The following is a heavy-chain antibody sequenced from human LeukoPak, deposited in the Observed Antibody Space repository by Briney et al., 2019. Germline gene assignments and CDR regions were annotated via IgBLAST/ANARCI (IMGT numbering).Heavy chain of an antibody. V-gene: IGHV4-39*01. D-gene: IGHD2-2*01. CDR3: ARHCSSTSCYYYGMDV. CDR1: GGSFSSYY. Sequence: KPSETLSLTCAVYGGSFSSYYWGWIRQPPGKGLEWIGSIYYSGSTYYNPSLKSRVTISVDTSKNQFSLKLSSVTAADTAVYYCARHCSSTSCYYYGMDVWGQGTTVTVSS. CDR2: IYYSGST. J-gene: IGHJ6*02.